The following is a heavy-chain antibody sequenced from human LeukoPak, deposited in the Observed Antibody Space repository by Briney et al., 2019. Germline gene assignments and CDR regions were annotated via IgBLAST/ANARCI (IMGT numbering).Heavy chain of an antibody. V-gene: IGHV4-39*01. D-gene: IGHD4-17*01. Sequence: PSDTLSLTCTVSGGPISSSSYYWGWSRQPPGKGLGWIGRIYYSGSTYYNPSLKSRVAISVDTSKHQFSLKLSSVTAADTAVYYCASHVLDDYGDYYFDYWGQGTLVTVSS. CDR2: IYYSGST. J-gene: IGHJ4*02. CDR3: ASHVLDDYGDYYFDY. CDR1: GGPISSSSYY.